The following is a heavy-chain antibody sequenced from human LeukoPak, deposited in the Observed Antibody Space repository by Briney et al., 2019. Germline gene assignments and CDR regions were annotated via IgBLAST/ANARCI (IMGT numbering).Heavy chain of an antibody. V-gene: IGHV3-7*01. CDR3: ATLRYFDWSSPSYYGMDV. Sequence: GGSLRLSCAASGFTFSNDWMSWVRQAPGKGLEWVANIKQEGSEIYYVDSVKGRFTISKDNAKNSLYLQMNSLRAEDTAVYYCATLRYFDWSSPSYYGMDVWGQGTTVTVSS. CDR2: IKQEGSEI. CDR1: GFTFSNDW. J-gene: IGHJ6*01. D-gene: IGHD3-9*01.